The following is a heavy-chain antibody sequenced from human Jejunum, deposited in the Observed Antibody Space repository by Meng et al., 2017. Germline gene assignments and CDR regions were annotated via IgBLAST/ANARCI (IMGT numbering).Heavy chain of an antibody. D-gene: IGHD2-2*01. J-gene: IGHJ4*02. CDR2: RYYSGST. V-gene: IGHV4-61*01. Sequence: QESGPGRVRPSDTLSRTCIGSGGSVSSTNCYWSWIRQPPGKGLEWIGYRYYSGSTNYNPSLKSRVTISVDTSKSQFSLKLFSVTAADTAVYYCAREYCISTTCYFDSWGQGTLVTVSS. CDR1: GGSVSSTNCY. CDR3: AREYCISTTCYFDS.